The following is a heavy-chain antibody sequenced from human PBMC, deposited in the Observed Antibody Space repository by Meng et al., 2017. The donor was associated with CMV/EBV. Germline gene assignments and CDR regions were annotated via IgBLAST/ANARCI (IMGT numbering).Heavy chain of an antibody. CDR1: GFAFSDAY. V-gene: IGHV3-15*07. CDR3: TTGYSSWYFG. D-gene: IGHD6-13*01. J-gene: IGHJ4*02. Sequence: SCAPSGFAFSDAYIGCVRQAPGKGLEWVGRIKTRAEGGTTEYSALLTDRFTISRDDSKTTVYLQMNSLKTEDTAIYYCTTGYSSWYFGWGQGTLVTVSS. CDR2: IKTRAEGGTT.